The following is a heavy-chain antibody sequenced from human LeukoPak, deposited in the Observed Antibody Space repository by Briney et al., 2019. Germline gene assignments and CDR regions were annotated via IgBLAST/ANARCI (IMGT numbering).Heavy chain of an antibody. CDR1: GGSISSGSYY. J-gene: IGHJ4*02. Sequence: SETLSLTCTVSGGSISSGSYYWSWIRQPPGKGLEWIGEINHSGSTNYNPSLKSRVTISVDTSKNQFSLKPSSVTAADTAVYYCASAVEMATSFDYWGQGTLVTVSS. CDR3: ASAVEMATSFDY. CDR2: INHSGST. V-gene: IGHV4-39*07. D-gene: IGHD5-24*01.